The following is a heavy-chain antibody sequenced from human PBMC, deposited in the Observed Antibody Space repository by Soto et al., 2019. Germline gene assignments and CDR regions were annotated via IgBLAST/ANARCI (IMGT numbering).Heavy chain of an antibody. D-gene: IGHD5-18*01. CDR3: AHRTDTPMADAFDI. J-gene: IGHJ3*02. Sequence: QITLKESGPTLVKPTQTLTLTCTFSGFSLSTNGVGVGWIRQPPGKALEWLALIYWDDDKRYSPSLKNRVTINKDTSKNQVVLTLTNMDPVDTATYYCAHRTDTPMADAFDIWGQGTMVTVSS. CDR2: IYWDDDK. V-gene: IGHV2-5*02. CDR1: GFSLSTNGVG.